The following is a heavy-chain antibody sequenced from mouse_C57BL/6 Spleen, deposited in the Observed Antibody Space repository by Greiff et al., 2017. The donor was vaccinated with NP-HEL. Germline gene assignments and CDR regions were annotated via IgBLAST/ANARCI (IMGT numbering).Heavy chain of an antibody. CDR2: IYPGSGNT. CDR1: GYTFTDYY. CDR3: ASPHYYGSRGSMDY. Sequence: VQLQQSGAELVRPGASVKLSCKASGYTFTDYYINWVKQRPGQGLEWIARIYPGSGNTYYNEKFKGKATLTAEKSSSTAYMQLSSLTSEDSAVYFCASPHYYGSRGSMDYWGQGTSVTVSS. D-gene: IGHD1-1*01. V-gene: IGHV1-76*01. J-gene: IGHJ4*01.